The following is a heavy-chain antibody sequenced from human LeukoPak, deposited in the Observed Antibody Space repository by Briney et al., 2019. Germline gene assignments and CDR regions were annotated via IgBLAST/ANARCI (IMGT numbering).Heavy chain of an antibody. D-gene: IGHD3-3*01. J-gene: IGHJ5*02. Sequence: ASVKVSCKASGYTFTSYYMHWVRQAPGQGLEWMGIINPSGGSTSYAQKFQGRVTMTRDTSTSTVYMELSSLRPEDTAVYYCARVAIFGVALNWFDPWGQGTLVTVSS. V-gene: IGHV1-46*03. CDR1: GYTFTSYY. CDR2: INPSGGST. CDR3: ARVAIFGVALNWFDP.